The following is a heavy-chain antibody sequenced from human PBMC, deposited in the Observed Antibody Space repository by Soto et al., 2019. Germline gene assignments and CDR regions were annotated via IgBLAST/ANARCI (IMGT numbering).Heavy chain of an antibody. Sequence: QVQLVQSGAEVKKPGSSVKVSYKTSGDPFNSYTISWVRQAPGRGLEWMGRIIPVFGMSNYAERFQGRVTITADEATSTAFMELSSLTSDDTAIYFCAKESGYYHGSGSYYYFDHWGQGTPVNVSS. D-gene: IGHD3-10*01. V-gene: IGHV1-69*02. CDR2: IIPVFGMS. CDR1: GDPFNSYT. J-gene: IGHJ4*02. CDR3: AKESGYYHGSGSYYYFDH.